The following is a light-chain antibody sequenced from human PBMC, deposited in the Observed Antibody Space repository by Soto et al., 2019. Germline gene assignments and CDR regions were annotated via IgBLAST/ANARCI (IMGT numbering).Light chain of an antibody. CDR1: SSDVGGYDY. CDR3: CSHGGRHSYV. Sequence: QSVLTQPRSVSGSPGQSVTISCTGTSSDVGGYDYVSWYQQHPGKAPKLMIYGVTKRPSGVPDRFPGSKSGNTASLTISGLQAEDESDYYCCSHGGRHSYVFGTGTKVTVL. J-gene: IGLJ1*01. V-gene: IGLV2-11*01. CDR2: GVT.